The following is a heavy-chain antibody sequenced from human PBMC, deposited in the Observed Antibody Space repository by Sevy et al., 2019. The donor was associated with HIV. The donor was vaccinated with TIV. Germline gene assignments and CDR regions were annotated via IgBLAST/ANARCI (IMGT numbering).Heavy chain of an antibody. CDR2: IGSDGTTK. CDR1: GFTFSSLS. CDR3: AATSGTWDDAFDL. V-gene: IGHV3-48*01. Sequence: GESLKISCEASGFTFSSLSMSWVRQAPGKGLEWVSYIGSDGTTKHYAESMRGRFTISRDNAKNSLYLQINSLRAEDTAVYYCAATSGTWDDAFDLWGQGTIVTVSS. D-gene: IGHD2-15*01. J-gene: IGHJ3*01.